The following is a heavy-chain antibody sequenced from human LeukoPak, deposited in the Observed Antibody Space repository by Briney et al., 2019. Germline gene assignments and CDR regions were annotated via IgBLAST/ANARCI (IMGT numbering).Heavy chain of an antibody. CDR1: GFTFSSYW. CDR2: IKQDGSEK. J-gene: IGHJ4*02. V-gene: IGHV3-7*01. D-gene: IGHD2/OR15-2a*01. Sequence: GGSLRLSCAASGFTFSSYWMSWVRQAPGKGLEWVANIKQDGSEKNYVDSVRGRFTISRDNAKNSVFLQMNSLRAEDTAVYCCRIGHYGSNWGQGTLVTVSS. CDR3: RIGHYGSN.